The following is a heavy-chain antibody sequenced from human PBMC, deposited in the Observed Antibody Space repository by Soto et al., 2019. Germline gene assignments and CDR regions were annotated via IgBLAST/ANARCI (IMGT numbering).Heavy chain of an antibody. J-gene: IGHJ4*02. CDR3: ARDQLRPGILYSLGVLLPEYGL. Sequence: WWSLRLSCSASVFACSTFAMTWVRQAPGKGLEWVAAISVSGNNAYYADSVKGRFTISRDNSQNSVFLQMSSLRADDTAVYYCARDQLRPGILYSLGVLLPEYGLWGQGTLVTVSS. D-gene: IGHD3-22*01. CDR1: VFACSTFA. CDR2: ISVSGNNA. V-gene: IGHV3-23*01.